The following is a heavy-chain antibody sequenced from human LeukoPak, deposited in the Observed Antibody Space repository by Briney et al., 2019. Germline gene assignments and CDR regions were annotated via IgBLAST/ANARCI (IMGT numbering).Heavy chain of an antibody. J-gene: IGHJ4*02. D-gene: IGHD3-22*01. CDR2: IYYSGST. CDR1: GGSISSYY. CDR3: AGDGSGYYYWAFDY. V-gene: IGHV4-59*01. Sequence: SETLSLTCTVSGGSISSYYWSWIRQPPGKGLEWIGYIYYSGSTNYNPSLKSRVTISVDTSKNQFSLKLSSVTAADTAVYYCAGDGSGYYYWAFDYWGQGTLVTVSS.